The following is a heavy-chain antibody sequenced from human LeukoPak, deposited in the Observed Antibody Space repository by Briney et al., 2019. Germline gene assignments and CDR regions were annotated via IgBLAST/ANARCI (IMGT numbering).Heavy chain of an antibody. CDR2: INPNSGGT. D-gene: IGHD2-2*01. Sequence: GASVKVSCKASGYTFTGYYMHWVRQAPGQGLEWMGWINPNSGGTNYAQKFQGRVTMTRDTSISTAYMELSRLRSDDTAVYYCARVGCSSTSCPYYYYGMDVWGQGTTVTVSS. CDR1: GYTFTGYY. V-gene: IGHV1-2*02. J-gene: IGHJ6*02. CDR3: ARVGCSSTSCPYYYYGMDV.